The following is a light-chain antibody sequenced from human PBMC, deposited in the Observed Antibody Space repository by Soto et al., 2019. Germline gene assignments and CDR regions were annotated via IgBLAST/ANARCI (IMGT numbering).Light chain of an antibody. Sequence: EIVLTQSPGTLSLSPGERATLSCRASQSVRSSYLAWYQQKLGQAPRLLIYGVSNRATGIPDRFSGSGSGTDFTLTISRLESEDFAVYYCQKYGPSPRTFDQGTKVEIK. CDR3: QKYGPSPRT. CDR2: GVS. J-gene: IGKJ1*01. V-gene: IGKV3-20*01. CDR1: QSVRSSY.